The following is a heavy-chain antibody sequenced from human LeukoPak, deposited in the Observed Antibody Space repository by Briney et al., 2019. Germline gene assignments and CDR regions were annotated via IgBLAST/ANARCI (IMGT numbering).Heavy chain of an antibody. Sequence: SETLSLTCTVSGGSISHYQWSWIRQPPGEGLEWIGNIYYSGSANYNPSLESRVIMSVDTSTNQFSLKLSPVTAADTALYYCARVGVDHSGNIIKNFFDYWGQGTLVSVSS. CDR3: ARVGVDHSGNIIKNFFDY. CDR1: GGSISHYQ. D-gene: IGHD4-23*01. V-gene: IGHV4-59*01. CDR2: IYYSGSA. J-gene: IGHJ4*02.